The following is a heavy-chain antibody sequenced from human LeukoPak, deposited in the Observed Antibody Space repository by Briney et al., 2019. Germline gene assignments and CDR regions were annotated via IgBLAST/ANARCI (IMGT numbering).Heavy chain of an antibody. CDR3: AKAWFGAFSPPDY. CDR1: GFTFSSYG. D-gene: IGHD3-10*01. J-gene: IGHJ4*02. V-gene: IGHV3-30*18. CDR2: TSYDGSNK. Sequence: GGSLRLAWAAAGFTFSSYGMHWVRQAPGKGLEWVAVTSYDGSNKYYADSVKGRFTVSRDNSENTLYLHMNSPRAADTAVYYCAKAWFGAFSPPDYWRQGTLVTVSS.